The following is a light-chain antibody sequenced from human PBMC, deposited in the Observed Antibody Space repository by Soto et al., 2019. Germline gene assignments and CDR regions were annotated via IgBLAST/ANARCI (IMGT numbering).Light chain of an antibody. J-gene: IGKJ1*01. Sequence: DIPMTQSPSTLSASVGDRVTITCRASESITDWLAWYQQKPGKAPKLLIYRASSLESGVPSRFSGSGSGTEFTLTISSLQPDDYATYHCQQYSSYSRTFGQGTRVDIK. CDR3: QQYSSYSRT. CDR1: ESITDW. V-gene: IGKV1-5*03. CDR2: RAS.